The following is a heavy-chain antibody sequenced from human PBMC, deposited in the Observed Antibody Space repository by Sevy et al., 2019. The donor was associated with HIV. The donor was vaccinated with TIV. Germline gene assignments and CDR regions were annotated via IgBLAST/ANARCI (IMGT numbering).Heavy chain of an antibody. V-gene: IGHV3-49*03. Sequence: GGSLRLSCTGSGFTFGDYAMSRFRQAPWMGLEWVGFIRSKDYGGATEYAASVKGRFTISRDDSKSIADLQMNSLKTEDTAVYYCTRGYYYDSSGYSDYWGQGTLVTVSS. CDR2: IRSKDYGGAT. CDR3: TRGYYYDSSGYSDY. CDR1: GFTFGDYA. D-gene: IGHD3-22*01. J-gene: IGHJ4*02.